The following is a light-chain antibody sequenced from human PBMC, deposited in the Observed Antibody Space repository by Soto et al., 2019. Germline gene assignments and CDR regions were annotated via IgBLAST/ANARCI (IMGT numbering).Light chain of an antibody. CDR3: QPYPTS. CDR1: QSVSSSY. V-gene: IGKV3-20*01. CDR2: GAS. J-gene: IGKJ4*01. Sequence: EIVLTQSPGTLSLSPGERATLSCRASQSVSSSYLAWYQQKTGQAPRQLIYGASRRATGIPDRFSGSGSVTDFTLTITRLEPEDFALYYCQPYPTSFGAGTRVEIK.